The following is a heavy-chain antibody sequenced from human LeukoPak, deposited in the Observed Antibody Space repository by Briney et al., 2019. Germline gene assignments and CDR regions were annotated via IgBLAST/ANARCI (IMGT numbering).Heavy chain of an antibody. Sequence: GGSLRLSCVTSGFTFNDYAMNWVRQAPGKGLEWVSAIGANGATFYKDSVEGRFPISRNRANNAVHLQMNSLRAEDSATYYCAKRGPGALPGSYDHWGQGTLVTVSS. D-gene: IGHD1-26*01. CDR3: AKRGPGALPGSYDH. J-gene: IGHJ4*02. CDR2: IGANGAT. V-gene: IGHV3-23*01. CDR1: GFTFNDYA.